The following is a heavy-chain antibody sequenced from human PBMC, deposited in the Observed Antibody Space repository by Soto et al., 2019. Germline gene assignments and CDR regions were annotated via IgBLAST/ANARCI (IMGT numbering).Heavy chain of an antibody. V-gene: IGHV4-31*03. CDR2: IYYSGST. J-gene: IGHJ3*02. Sequence: SETLSLTCTVSGGSISSGGYYWSWIRQHPGKGLEWIGYIYYSGSTYYNPSLKSRVTISVDTSKNQFSLKLSSVTAADTAVYYCAREVVHGDYDDAFDIWGQGTMVTVSS. CDR1: GGSISSGGYY. CDR3: AREVVHGDYDDAFDI. D-gene: IGHD4-17*01.